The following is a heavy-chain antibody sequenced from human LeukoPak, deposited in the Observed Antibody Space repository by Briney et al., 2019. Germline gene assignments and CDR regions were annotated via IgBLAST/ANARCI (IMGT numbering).Heavy chain of an antibody. D-gene: IGHD2-15*01. CDR1: GYRLTSSW. CDR3: ARRSPFCRIKGDGTCYSDY. Sequence: GESLKISCKISGYRLTSSWIGWVRQVPGKGLEWMGIIYPGDSDTRYSPSFQGQVTISADKSISTAYLRWSSLKASDTAMYYCARRSPFCRIKGDGTCYSDYWGQGTLVTVSS. CDR2: IYPGDSDT. V-gene: IGHV5-51*01. J-gene: IGHJ4*02.